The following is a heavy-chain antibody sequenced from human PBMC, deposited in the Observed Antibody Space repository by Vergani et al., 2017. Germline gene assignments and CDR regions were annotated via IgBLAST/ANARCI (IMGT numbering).Heavy chain of an antibody. V-gene: IGHV3-23*01. D-gene: IGHD6-13*01. J-gene: IGHJ4*02. CDR3: AKPRIPAGWSFHY. CDR2: ISASGGTT. Sequence: EVQLLESGGDLVQPGGSLRLSCAASAFTFSNHAMSWVRQAPGKGLEWVSTISASGGTTYYVDSVKGRFTISRDNSKNTFYLQMNSLRAEDTAVYYCAKPRIPAGWSFHYWGQGTLVTVSS. CDR1: AFTFSNHA.